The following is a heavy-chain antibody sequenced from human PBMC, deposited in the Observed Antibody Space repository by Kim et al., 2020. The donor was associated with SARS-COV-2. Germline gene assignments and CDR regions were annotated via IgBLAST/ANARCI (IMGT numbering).Heavy chain of an antibody. Sequence: GGSLRLSCVASGFTFRSHWMQWVRQVPGKGLEWVSHINEDGSEIRYADFVKGRFTASRDNAKNTLYLHMNSLRVEDTAVYYCARDYSAKRKFDPWGQGTLVTVSS. D-gene: IGHD5-18*01. CDR3: ARDYSAKRKFDP. V-gene: IGHV3-74*01. J-gene: IGHJ5*02. CDR2: INEDGSEI. CDR1: GFTFRSHW.